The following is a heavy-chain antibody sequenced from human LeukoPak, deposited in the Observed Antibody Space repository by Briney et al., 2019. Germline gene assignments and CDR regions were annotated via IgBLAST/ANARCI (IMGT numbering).Heavy chain of an antibody. J-gene: IGHJ4*02. CDR1: GFTFRNYV. CDR3: AREGYYGSGSPPSLYFDY. CDR2: TSSDLNVK. V-gene: IGHV3-30-3*01. D-gene: IGHD3-10*01. Sequence: SGGSLGLSCAASGFTFRNYVIHWVRQAPGKGLEWVAVTSSDLNVKLYADSVKGRLTISRDNSRSTLYLQMNSLRPEDTAIYYCAREGYYGSGSPPSLYFDYWGQGTLVTVSS.